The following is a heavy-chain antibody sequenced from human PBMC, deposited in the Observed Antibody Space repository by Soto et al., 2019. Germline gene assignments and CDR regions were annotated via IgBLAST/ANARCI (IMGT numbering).Heavy chain of an antibody. Sequence: PSETLSLTCTVSGGSISSYYWSWIRHPPGKGLEWIGYIYYTGSTNYNPSLKSRLTISVDTSKNQLSLKLSSVTAADTAVYYCARGPYGDYYDYWGQGTLVTVSS. J-gene: IGHJ4*02. D-gene: IGHD4-17*01. V-gene: IGHV4-59*01. CDR1: GGSISSYY. CDR3: ARGPYGDYYDY. CDR2: IYYTGST.